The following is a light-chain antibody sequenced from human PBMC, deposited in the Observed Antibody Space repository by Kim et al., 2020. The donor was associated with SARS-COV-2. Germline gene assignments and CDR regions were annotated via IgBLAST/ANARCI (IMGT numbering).Light chain of an antibody. V-gene: IGKV1-17*03. Sequence: AYVGDRVTITCRASQGISNYLAWFQQRPGKAPQRLIYLASRLQSGIPSRFSGSGSGTEFTLTISSLQPEDFATYYCLQHNSYPLTFGPGTKVDIK. CDR3: LQHNSYPLT. CDR2: LAS. J-gene: IGKJ3*01. CDR1: QGISNY.